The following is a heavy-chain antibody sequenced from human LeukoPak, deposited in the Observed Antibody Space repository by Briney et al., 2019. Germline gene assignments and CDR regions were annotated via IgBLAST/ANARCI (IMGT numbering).Heavy chain of an antibody. D-gene: IGHD3-22*01. CDR3: AKAIITMIVPCDY. V-gene: IGHV3-30-3*01. Sequence: GGSLRLSCAASGFIFNSYAMNWVRQAPGKGLEWVAVISYDGSRKYQADSVKGRFTISRDNSKNTLYLQMNSLKPEDTAVYYCAKAIITMIVPCDYWGQGTLVTVSS. CDR2: ISYDGSRK. J-gene: IGHJ4*02. CDR1: GFIFNSYA.